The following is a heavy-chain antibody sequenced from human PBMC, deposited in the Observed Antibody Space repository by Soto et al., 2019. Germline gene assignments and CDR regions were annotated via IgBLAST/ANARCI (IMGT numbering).Heavy chain of an antibody. D-gene: IGHD3-9*01. J-gene: IGHJ6*02. CDR3: ARDGSNDILTGWSKRWGYYYGMDV. CDR2: IKQDGSEK. V-gene: IGHV3-7*03. Sequence: EVQLVESGGGLVKPGGSLRLSCAASGFTFSSYWMSWVRQAPGKGLEWVANIKQDGSEKYYVDSVKGRFTISRDNAKNSLYLQMNSLRAEDTAVYYCARDGSNDILTGWSKRWGYYYGMDVWGQGTTVTVSS. CDR1: GFTFSSYW.